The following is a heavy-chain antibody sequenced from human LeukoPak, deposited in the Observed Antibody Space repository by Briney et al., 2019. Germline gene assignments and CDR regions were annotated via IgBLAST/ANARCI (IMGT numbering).Heavy chain of an antibody. J-gene: IGHJ6*02. Sequence: SETLSLTCSISGGSISSYYWSWIRQPPGKGLEWIGYIYYSGSTNYNPSLKSRVTISVDTSKNQFSLKLSSVTAADTAVYYCARDRSSSWYYYYGMDVWGQGTTVTVSS. CDR2: IYYSGST. CDR1: GGSISSYY. D-gene: IGHD6-13*01. V-gene: IGHV4-59*01. CDR3: ARDRSSSWYYYYGMDV.